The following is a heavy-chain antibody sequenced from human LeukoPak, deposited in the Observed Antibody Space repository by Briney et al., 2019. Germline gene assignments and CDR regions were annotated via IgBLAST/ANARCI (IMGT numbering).Heavy chain of an antibody. J-gene: IGHJ4*02. CDR2: ISYDGSNK. CDR3: ARALDYGRKGGFDY. CDR1: GFTFSSYG. Sequence: QPGGSLRLSCAASGFTFSSYGMHWVRQAPGKGLEWVAVISYDGSNKYYADSVKGRFTISRDNSKNTLYLQMNSLRAEDTAVYYCARALDYGRKGGFDYWGQGTLVTVSS. V-gene: IGHV3-30*03. D-gene: IGHD4-17*01.